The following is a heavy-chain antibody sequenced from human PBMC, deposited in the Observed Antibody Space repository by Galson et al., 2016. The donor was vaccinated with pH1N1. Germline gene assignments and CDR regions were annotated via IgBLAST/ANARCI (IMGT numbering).Heavy chain of an antibody. J-gene: IGHJ3*02. CDR3: ASAPRLGELELGDVFDI. D-gene: IGHD3-10*01. V-gene: IGHV3-11*01. CDR1: GFTFSNFV. Sequence: PRLSCAASGFTFSNFVMSWVRRAPGKGLEWVSYISSSGSTIFYADSVKGRFTISRDNAKNSLYLQMNSLRAEDTAVYYCASAPRLGELELGDVFDIWGQGTMVTVSS. CDR2: ISSSGSTI.